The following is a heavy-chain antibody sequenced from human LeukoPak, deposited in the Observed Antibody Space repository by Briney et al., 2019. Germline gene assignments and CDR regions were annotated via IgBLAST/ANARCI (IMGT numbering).Heavy chain of an antibody. D-gene: IGHD6-25*01. CDR2: MNPNSGNT. V-gene: IGHV1-8*03. CDR1: GYTFTSYD. J-gene: IGHJ5*02. Sequence: GASVKVSCKASGYTFTSYDINWVRQATGQGLEWMGWMNPNSGNTGYAKKFQGRVTITRNTSLSTAYMELSSLRSEDTAVYHCARGRLGRGWFDPWGQGTLVTVSS. CDR3: ARGRLGRGWFDP.